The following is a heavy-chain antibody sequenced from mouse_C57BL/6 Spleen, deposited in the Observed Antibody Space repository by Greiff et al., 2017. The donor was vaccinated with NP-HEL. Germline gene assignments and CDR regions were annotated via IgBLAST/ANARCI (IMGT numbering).Heavy chain of an antibody. J-gene: IGHJ4*01. CDR2: IDPETGGT. V-gene: IGHV1-15*01. CDR3: TDYKDYAMDY. Sequence: VQLQQSGAELVRPGASVTLSCKASGYTFTDYEMHWVKQTPVHGLEWIGAIDPETGGTAYNQKFKGKAILTADKSSSTAYMELRSLTSEDSAVYYCTDYKDYAMDYWGQGTSVTVSS. D-gene: IGHD2-12*01. CDR1: GYTFTDYE.